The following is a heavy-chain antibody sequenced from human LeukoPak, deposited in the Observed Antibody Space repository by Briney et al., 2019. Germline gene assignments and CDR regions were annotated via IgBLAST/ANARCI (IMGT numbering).Heavy chain of an antibody. CDR2: IIPIFGTA. Sequence: SVKVSCKASGGTFISYAISWVRQAPGQGLEWMGGIIPIFGTANYAQKFQGRVTITADESTSTAYMELSSLRSEDTAVYYCATVDTAMVTHYYYYYGMDVWGQGTTVTVSS. D-gene: IGHD5-18*01. CDR1: GGTFISYA. V-gene: IGHV1-69*13. J-gene: IGHJ6*02. CDR3: ATVDTAMVTHYYYYYGMDV.